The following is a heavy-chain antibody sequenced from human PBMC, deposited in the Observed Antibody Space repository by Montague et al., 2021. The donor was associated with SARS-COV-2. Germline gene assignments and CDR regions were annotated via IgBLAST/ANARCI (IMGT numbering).Heavy chain of an antibody. V-gene: IGHV4-39*01. J-gene: IGHJ3*02. CDR3: VRQYGDYSDNAFTI. CDR2: VSYSGST. Sequence: SETLSLTCTVSGDSISYRSYYWGWIRQPPGKGLEWIGTVSYSGSTYYNASLKSRVTISVDTSKNQFSLKLTSVTAADTAIYYCVRQYGDYSDNAFTIWGQGTMVIVSS. CDR1: GDSISYRSYY. D-gene: IGHD4-17*01.